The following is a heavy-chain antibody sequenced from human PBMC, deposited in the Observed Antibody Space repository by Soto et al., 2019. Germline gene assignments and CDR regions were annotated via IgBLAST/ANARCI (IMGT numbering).Heavy chain of an antibody. D-gene: IGHD2-2*01. CDR1: GFTFTGYW. V-gene: IGHV3-7*03. CDR2: INREGGEE. Sequence: EAQLVESGGDLVQPGGSLRLSCAAPGFTFTGYWMSWVRQAPGKGLEWVASINREGGEEHYVASVKGRFTISRDNANNSVFRQMASLRADDTAVYYCARDPGPRPAAIRGLGRFDAWAQGTVVTVAS. CDR3: ARDPGPRPAAIRGLGRFDA. J-gene: IGHJ5*02.